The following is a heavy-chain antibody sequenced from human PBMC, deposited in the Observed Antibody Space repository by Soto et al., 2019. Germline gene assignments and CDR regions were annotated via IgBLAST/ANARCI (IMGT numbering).Heavy chain of an antibody. CDR1: GFTFSSYG. D-gene: IGHD6-13*01. CDR2: IWYDGSNK. Sequence: PGGSLRLSCAASGFTFSSYGMHWVRQAPGKGLEWVAVIWYDGSNKYYADSVKGRFTIPRDNSRNTLYLQMNSLRAEDTAVYYCARPRAAGTLTSFYYMDVWGKGTTVTVSS. CDR3: ARPRAAGTLTSFYYMDV. V-gene: IGHV3-33*01. J-gene: IGHJ6*03.